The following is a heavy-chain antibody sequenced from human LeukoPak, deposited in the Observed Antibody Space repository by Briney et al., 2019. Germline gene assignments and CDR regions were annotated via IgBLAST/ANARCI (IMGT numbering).Heavy chain of an antibody. CDR1: GFTFSSYG. J-gene: IGHJ4*02. CDR2: ISYDGSNK. Sequence: PGGSLRLSCAASGFTFSSYGMHWVRQAPGKGLEWVAVISYDGSNKYYADSVKGRFTISRDNSKNTLYLQMNSLRAEDTAVYYSATASYGDYDLDYWGQGTLVTVSS. V-gene: IGHV3-30*03. D-gene: IGHD4-17*01. CDR3: ATASYGDYDLDY.